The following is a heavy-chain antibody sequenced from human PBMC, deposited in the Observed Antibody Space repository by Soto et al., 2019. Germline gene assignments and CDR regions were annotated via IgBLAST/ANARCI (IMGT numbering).Heavy chain of an antibody. J-gene: IGHJ4*02. CDR1: GFSLTETGMG. V-gene: IGHV2-5*02. CDR3: AHRRSGYFDS. CDR2: IYWDDDK. Sequence: QITLKESGPTLVKPTQTLTLTCTFSGFSLTETGMGVGWIRQPPGKALEWLALIYWDDDKRYSPSLKRGLTISKDASKNQVVLTKTNVDAVYTATYYCAHRRSGYFDSWGQGTLVTVSS.